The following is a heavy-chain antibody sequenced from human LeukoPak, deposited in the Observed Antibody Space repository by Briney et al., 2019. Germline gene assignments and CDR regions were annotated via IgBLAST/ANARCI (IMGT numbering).Heavy chain of an antibody. CDR2: ISGSGGST. Sequence: GGSLRLSCAASGFTFSSYAMSWVRQAPGKGLEWVSAISGSGGSTYYADSVKGRFTISRDNSKNTLYLQMNSLRAEDTAVYYCAKDCGGDCYSWGPTTHDAFDIWGQGTMVTVSS. D-gene: IGHD2-21*02. V-gene: IGHV3-23*01. CDR3: AKDCGGDCYSWGPTTHDAFDI. J-gene: IGHJ3*02. CDR1: GFTFSSYA.